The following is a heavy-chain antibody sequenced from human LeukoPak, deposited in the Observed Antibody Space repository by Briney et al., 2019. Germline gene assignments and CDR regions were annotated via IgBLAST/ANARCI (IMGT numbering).Heavy chain of an antibody. CDR2: VYYSGST. D-gene: IGHD6-19*01. CDR3: AVAVAPGGAFDI. J-gene: IGHJ3*02. Sequence: PSETLSLTCTVSGGPISSGGYYWSWIRQHPGKGLEWIGYVYYSGSTYYNPSLKSRVTISVDTSKNQFSLKLSSVTAADTAVYYCAVAVAPGGAFDIWGQGTMVTVSS. CDR1: GGPISSGGYY. V-gene: IGHV4-31*03.